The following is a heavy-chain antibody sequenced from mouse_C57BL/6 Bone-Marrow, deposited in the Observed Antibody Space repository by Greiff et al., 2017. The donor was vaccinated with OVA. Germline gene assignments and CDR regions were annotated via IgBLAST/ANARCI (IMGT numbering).Heavy chain of an antibody. CDR2: IYPRSGNT. CDR1: GYTFTSYG. CDR3: ARDYYYGSSFPY. V-gene: IGHV1-81*01. Sequence: QVQLQQSGAELARPGASVKLSCKASGYTFTSYGISWVKQRTGQGLEWIGEIYPRSGNTYYNEKFKGKATLTADKSSSTAYMELSSLTSEDSAVYFCARDYYYGSSFPYWGQGTTLTVSS. D-gene: IGHD1-1*01. J-gene: IGHJ2*01.